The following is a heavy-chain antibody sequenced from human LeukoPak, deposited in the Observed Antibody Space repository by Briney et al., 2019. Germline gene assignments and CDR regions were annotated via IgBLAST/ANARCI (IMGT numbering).Heavy chain of an antibody. CDR2: INHSGST. CDR3: AREKRGYSYGYYYYGMDV. CDR1: GGSFSGYY. Sequence: SETLSLTCAVYGGSFSGYYWSWIRQPPGKGLEWIGEINHSGSTNYNPSLKSRVTISVDTSKNQFSLKLSSVTAADTAVYHCAREKRGYSYGYYYYGMDVWGQGTTVTVSS. J-gene: IGHJ6*02. D-gene: IGHD5-18*01. V-gene: IGHV4-34*01.